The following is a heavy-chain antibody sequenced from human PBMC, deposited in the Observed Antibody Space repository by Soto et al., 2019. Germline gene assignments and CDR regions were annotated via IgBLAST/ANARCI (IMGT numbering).Heavy chain of an antibody. CDR2: INKDGTVI. Sequence: EVQLVESGGGLVQPGGSLTLTCAASGFTINNYWINWVRQAPGKGLEWVAHINKDGTVINYVDSVRGRFTISRDNAKNSLLLQMNSLRAEDAAVYYCARGLTTADNLWGQGTLVTVSS. CDR1: GFTINNYW. J-gene: IGHJ4*02. V-gene: IGHV3-7*01. CDR3: ARGLTTADNL. D-gene: IGHD6-25*01.